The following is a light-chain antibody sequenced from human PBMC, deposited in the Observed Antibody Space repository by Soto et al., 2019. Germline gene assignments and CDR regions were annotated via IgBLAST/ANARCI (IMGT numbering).Light chain of an antibody. CDR3: SSYTTSSILGV. CDR2: GVS. Sequence: QSALTQPASVSGSPGQSITISCTGTSSDVGGYNYVSWYQQHPGKAPKLMIYGVSNRPSGVSNRFSGSKSGNTASLTISGLQAEDDADYYCSSYTTSSILGVFGGGTKLTVL. J-gene: IGLJ2*01. CDR1: SSDVGGYNY. V-gene: IGLV2-14*01.